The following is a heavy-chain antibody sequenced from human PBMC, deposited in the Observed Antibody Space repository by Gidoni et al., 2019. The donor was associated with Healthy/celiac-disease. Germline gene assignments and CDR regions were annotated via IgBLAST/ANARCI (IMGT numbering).Heavy chain of an antibody. CDR1: GYTFTSYG. CDR3: ARDRSSGNWNAKSYYYYYGMDV. V-gene: IGHV1-18*01. D-gene: IGHD1-20*01. CDR2: ISAYNGNT. J-gene: IGHJ6*02. Sequence: QVQLVQSGAEVKKPGASVKVSCKASGYTFTSYGISWVRQAPGQGLEWMGWISAYNGNTNYAQKLQGRVTMTTDTSTSTAYMELRSLRSDDTAVYYCARDRSSGNWNAKSYYYYYGMDVWGQGTTVTVSS.